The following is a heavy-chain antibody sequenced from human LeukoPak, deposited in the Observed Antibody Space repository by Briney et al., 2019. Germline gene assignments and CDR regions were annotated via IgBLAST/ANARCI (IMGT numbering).Heavy chain of an antibody. D-gene: IGHD6-13*01. CDR1: GFTFSSYS. CDR3: ARDMVGQQLHDAFDI. J-gene: IGHJ3*02. CDR2: ISSRSTYI. V-gene: IGHV3-21*01. Sequence: PGGSLRLSCAASGFTFSSYSMNWVRQAPGNGLEWVSYISSRSTYIYYGDSVKGRFTVSRDNAKNSLYLQMNNLRAEDTAVYYCARDMVGQQLHDAFDIWGQGTMVTVSS.